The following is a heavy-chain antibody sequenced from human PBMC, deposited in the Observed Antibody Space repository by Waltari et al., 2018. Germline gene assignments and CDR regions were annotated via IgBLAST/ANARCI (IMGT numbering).Heavy chain of an antibody. D-gene: IGHD4-17*01. CDR2: IWNDGTYK. J-gene: IGHJ4*02. V-gene: IGHV3-33*01. CDR1: GFTFSDHG. Sequence: QVQLVESGGGVVQPGRSLRLSCVASGFTFSDHGMLWVRQAPGMGLEWVSLIWNDGTYKYYAESVKGRFSISRDNSKNMVYLQMNGLRAEDTAVYFCASMATTSDFDYWGQGALVTVSS. CDR3: ASMATTSDFDY.